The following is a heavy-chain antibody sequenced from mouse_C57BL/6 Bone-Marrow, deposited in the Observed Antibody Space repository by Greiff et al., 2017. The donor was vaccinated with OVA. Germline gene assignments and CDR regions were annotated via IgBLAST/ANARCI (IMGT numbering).Heavy chain of an antibody. V-gene: IGHV3-6*01. J-gene: IGHJ2*01. Sequence: VQLKESGPGLVKPSQSLSLTCSVTGYSITSGYYWNWIRQFPGNKLEWMGYISYDGSNNYNPSLKNRISITRDTSKNQFFLKLNSVTTEDTATYYCAREGAYYSNRFDYWGQGTTLTVSS. CDR1: GYSITSGYY. CDR3: AREGAYYSNRFDY. CDR2: ISYDGSN. D-gene: IGHD2-5*01.